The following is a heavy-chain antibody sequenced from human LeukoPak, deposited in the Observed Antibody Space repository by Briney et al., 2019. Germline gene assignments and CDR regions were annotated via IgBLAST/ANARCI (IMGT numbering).Heavy chain of an antibody. CDR3: VRDRSARYLDY. CDR2: IWYDGSNK. J-gene: IGHJ4*02. Sequence: GRSLRLSCAASGFTFSSYGMHWVRQAPDKGLEWVAVIWYDGSNKYYGGSVKGRFTISRDNSKNMLYLQINSLRAEDTAVYFCVRDRSARYLDYWGQGTLVTVSS. CDR1: GFTFSSYG. V-gene: IGHV3-33*01.